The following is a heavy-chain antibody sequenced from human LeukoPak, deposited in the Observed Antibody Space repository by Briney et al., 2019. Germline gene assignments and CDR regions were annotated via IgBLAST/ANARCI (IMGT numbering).Heavy chain of an antibody. Sequence: ASVKVSCKASGYTFTSYAMHWVRQAPGQRLEWMGWINAGNGNTKYSQKFQGRVTITRDTSASTAYMELSSLRSEDTAVYYCARGIAVAGTADYWGQGTLVTVSS. D-gene: IGHD6-19*01. V-gene: IGHV1-3*01. J-gene: IGHJ4*02. CDR1: GYTFTSYA. CDR2: INAGNGNT. CDR3: ARGIAVAGTADY.